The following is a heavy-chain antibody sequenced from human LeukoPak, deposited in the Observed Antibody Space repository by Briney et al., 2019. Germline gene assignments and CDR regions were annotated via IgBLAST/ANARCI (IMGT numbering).Heavy chain of an antibody. J-gene: IGHJ4*02. V-gene: IGHV2-70*11. CDR1: GFSLSTSGMC. Sequence: ESGPTLVNPTQTLTLTCTFSGFSLSTSGMCVSWVRQPPGKALEWLARIDWDDDKYYSTSLKTRLTISKDTSKNQVVLTMTNMDPVDTATYYCARTSLGYDSSGYDDWGQGTLVTVSS. D-gene: IGHD3-22*01. CDR3: ARTSLGYDSSGYDD. CDR2: IDWDDDK.